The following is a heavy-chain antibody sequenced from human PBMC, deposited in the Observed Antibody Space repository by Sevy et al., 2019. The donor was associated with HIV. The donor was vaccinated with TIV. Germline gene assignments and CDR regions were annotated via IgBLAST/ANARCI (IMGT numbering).Heavy chain of an antibody. CDR2: ISAYNGNT. D-gene: IGHD3-22*01. Sequence: ASVKVSCKASGYTFTSYGISWVRQAPGQGLEWMGWISAYNGNTNYAQKLQGRVTMTTDTSTSTAYMELGSLRSDDTAVYYCAREYYYDSSGYEFDYWGQGTLVTVSS. J-gene: IGHJ4*02. CDR1: GYTFTSYG. CDR3: AREYYYDSSGYEFDY. V-gene: IGHV1-18*04.